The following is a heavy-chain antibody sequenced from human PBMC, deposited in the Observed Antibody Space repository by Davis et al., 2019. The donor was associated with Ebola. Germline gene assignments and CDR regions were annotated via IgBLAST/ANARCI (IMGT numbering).Heavy chain of an antibody. CDR1: GGSISSSNW. D-gene: IGHD3-10*01. V-gene: IGHV4-4*02. CDR3: ARDVLWFGEASYYYYGMDV. J-gene: IGHJ6*02. Sequence: GSLRPSCAVSGGSISSSNWWSWVRQPPGKGLEWIGEIYHSGSTNYNPSLKSRVTISVDKSKNQFSLKLSSVTAADTAVYYCARDVLWFGEASYYYYGMDVWGQGTTVTVSS. CDR2: IYHSGST.